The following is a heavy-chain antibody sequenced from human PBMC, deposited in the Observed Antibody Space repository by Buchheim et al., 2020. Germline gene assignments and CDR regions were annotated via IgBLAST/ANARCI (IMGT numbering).Heavy chain of an antibody. CDR3: ARGILLWFGELLTGGKFDP. V-gene: IGHV4-31*03. D-gene: IGHD3-10*01. CDR1: SGSISSGGYY. Sequence: QVQLQESGPGLVKPSQTLSLTCTVSSGSISSGGYYWSWIRQHPGKGLEWIGYIYYSGSTYYNPSLKSRVTISVDTSKNQFSLKLSSVTAADTAVYYCARGILLWFGELLTGGKFDPWGQGTL. J-gene: IGHJ5*02. CDR2: IYYSGST.